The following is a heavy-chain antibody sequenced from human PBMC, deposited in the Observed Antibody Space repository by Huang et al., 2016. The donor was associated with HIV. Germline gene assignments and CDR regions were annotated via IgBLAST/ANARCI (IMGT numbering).Heavy chain of an antibody. CDR3: AKHLGGRRGFTFIVLFGAFDM. CDR1: GFTFGSYA. J-gene: IGHJ3*02. D-gene: IGHD3-22*01. CDR2: NTASGGST. Sequence: EVQLLESGGGLAQPGGSLRLSCTASGFTFGSYALNWVRQAPGKGLGGVSGNTASGGSTYYAKSVKGRFTISRDNAKNTLYLQMNSLRAEDTALYYCAKHLGGRRGFTFIVLFGAFDMWGQGTMVTVSS. V-gene: IGHV3-23*01.